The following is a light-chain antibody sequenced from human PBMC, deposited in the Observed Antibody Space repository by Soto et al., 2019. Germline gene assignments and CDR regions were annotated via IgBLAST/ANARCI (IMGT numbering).Light chain of an antibody. CDR3: QQRSNCLT. J-gene: IGKJ4*01. CDR1: QSVSSY. CDR2: DAS. Sequence: EIVLTQSPATLSLSPGERATLSCRASQSVSSYLAWYQQKPGQAPRLLIYDASNRATGIPARFSGSGSGTDFTLTIRRLEPEDFAVYYCQQRSNCLTFGGGTKLEIK. V-gene: IGKV3-11*01.